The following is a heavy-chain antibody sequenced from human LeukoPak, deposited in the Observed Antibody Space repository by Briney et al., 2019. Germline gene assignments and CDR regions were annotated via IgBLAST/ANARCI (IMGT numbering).Heavy chain of an antibody. V-gene: IGHV3-74*01. CDR2: INSDGSST. D-gene: IGHD2-15*01. CDR3: ARGTPRYCSGGSCYRLDY. CDR1: GXXFSSYW. Sequence: GGSLRLSCAASGXXFSSYWMHWVRQAPGKGLVWVSRINSDGSSTSYADSVKGRFTISRDNAKNTLYLQMNSLRAEDTAVYYCARGTPRYCSGGSCYRLDYWGQGTLVTVSS. J-gene: IGHJ4*02.